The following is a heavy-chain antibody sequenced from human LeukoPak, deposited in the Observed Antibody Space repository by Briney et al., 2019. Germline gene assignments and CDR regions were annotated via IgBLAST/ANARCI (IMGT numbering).Heavy chain of an antibody. CDR3: AREMTTPDDAFDI. J-gene: IGHJ3*02. Sequence: GGSLRLSCAASGFSLSRYDMHWVRQAPGKGLEWVAFIQYDGHDYYYADSVRGRFTISRDNSKNILSLQMNSLRAEDTAVYYCAREMTTPDDAFDIWGQGTMVIVSS. CDR2: IQYDGHDY. D-gene: IGHD4-11*01. V-gene: IGHV3-30*02. CDR1: GFSLSRYD.